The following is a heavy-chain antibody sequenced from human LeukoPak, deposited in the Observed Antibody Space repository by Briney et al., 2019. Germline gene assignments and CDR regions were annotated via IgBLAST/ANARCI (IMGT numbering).Heavy chain of an antibody. Sequence: ASVKVSCKASGYTFTSYGISWVRQAPGQGLEWMGWISAYNGNTNYAQKLQGRVTMTTDTSTSTAYMELRSLRSDDTAVYYCARDEWFGELLQHTAFDHWGQGTLVTVSS. CDR3: ARDEWFGELLQHTAFDH. CDR1: GYTFTSYG. J-gene: IGHJ4*02. V-gene: IGHV1-18*01. CDR2: ISAYNGNT. D-gene: IGHD3-10*01.